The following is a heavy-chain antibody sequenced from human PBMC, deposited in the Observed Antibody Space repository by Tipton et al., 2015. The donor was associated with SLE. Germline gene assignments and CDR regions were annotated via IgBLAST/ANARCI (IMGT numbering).Heavy chain of an antibody. CDR3: ARGDGYYFDY. D-gene: IGHD4-17*01. J-gene: IGHJ4*02. V-gene: IGHV4-31*11. CDR1: GGSISSGGYS. CDR2: IYYSGST. Sequence: TLSLTCAVSGGSISSGGYSWSWIRQHPGKGLEWIGYIYYSGSTYYNPSLKSRVTISVDTSKNQFSLKLSSVTAADTAVYYCARGDGYYFDYWGQGTLVTVSS.